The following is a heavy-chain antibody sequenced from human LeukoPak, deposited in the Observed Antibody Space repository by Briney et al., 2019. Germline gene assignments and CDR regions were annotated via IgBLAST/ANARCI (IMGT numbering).Heavy chain of an antibody. Sequence: ASVKVSCKASNYAFTNYGLGWVRQAPGPGLEWMGWISGSNGNTNYAQRFQGRVTMTTGTSTSTAYMELRSLISDDTAVYYCARVLVLSGANAFDIWGQGTMVTVSS. V-gene: IGHV1-18*01. CDR1: NYAFTNYG. CDR3: ARVLVLSGANAFDI. CDR2: ISGSNGNT. J-gene: IGHJ3*02. D-gene: IGHD2/OR15-2a*01.